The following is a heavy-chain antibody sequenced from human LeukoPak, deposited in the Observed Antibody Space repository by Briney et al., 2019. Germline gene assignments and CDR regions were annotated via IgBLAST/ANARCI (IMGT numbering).Heavy chain of an antibody. Sequence: SETLSLTCTVSGGSISSYYWSWIRQPPGKGLEWIGYIYYSGSTNYNPSLKSRVTISVDTSKNQFSLKLSSVTAADTAVYYCARDSSTHRYYYDSSGYYDYWGQGTLVTVSS. CDR1: GGSISSYY. J-gene: IGHJ4*02. CDR2: IYYSGST. V-gene: IGHV4-59*01. D-gene: IGHD3-22*01. CDR3: ARDSSTHRYYYDSSGYYDY.